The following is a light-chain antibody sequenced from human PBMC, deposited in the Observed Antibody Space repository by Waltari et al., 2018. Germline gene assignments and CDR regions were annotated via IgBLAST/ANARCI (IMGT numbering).Light chain of an antibody. CDR1: QSVTSIA. CDR2: GAS. V-gene: IGKV3-20*01. CDR3: QHYDGSVVT. J-gene: IGKJ4*01. Sequence: DTVLTQSPDTVSLSPGDRANLPCRASQSVTSIALSWFQQRPGQAPRLLIYGASNRATDIPDRFSVSGSGADFTLTISRLEPEDFAVYYCQHYDGSVVTFGGGTKVEI.